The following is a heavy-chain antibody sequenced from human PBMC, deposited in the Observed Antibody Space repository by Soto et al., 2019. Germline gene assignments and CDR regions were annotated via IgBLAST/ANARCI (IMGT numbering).Heavy chain of an antibody. CDR3: ARMKRITMVRGVIGHDAFDI. J-gene: IGHJ3*02. CDR2: IFSNDEK. Sequence: QVTLKESGPVLVKPTETLTLTCTVSGFSLSNARMGVSWIRQPPGKALEWLAHIFSNDEKSYSTSLKSRLTHSKDTSKSQVVLTMTNMDPVDTATYYCARMKRITMVRGVIGHDAFDIWGQGTMVTVSS. D-gene: IGHD3-10*01. CDR1: GFSLSNARMG. V-gene: IGHV2-26*01.